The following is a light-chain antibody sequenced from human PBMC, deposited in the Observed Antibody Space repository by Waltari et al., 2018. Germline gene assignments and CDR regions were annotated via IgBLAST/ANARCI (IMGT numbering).Light chain of an antibody. CDR3: CSYATRNTPVA. V-gene: IGLV2-23*02. CDR1: RRVAVDYDF. J-gene: IGLJ2*01. Sequence: SALTHPAPVPGSPGQSITISCTGTRRVAVDYDFVSSYQQYPGKAPKVIIYEVNKRPSGVSDRFSGSKSGNTASLTISGLQPEDEADYHCCSYATRNTPVAFGGGTKVTLL. CDR2: EVN.